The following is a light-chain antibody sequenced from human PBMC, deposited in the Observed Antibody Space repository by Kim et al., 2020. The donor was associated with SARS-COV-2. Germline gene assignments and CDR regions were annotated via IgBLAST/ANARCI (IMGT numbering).Light chain of an antibody. CDR1: RSVTNNY. V-gene: IGKV3-20*01. CDR3: QQYSSAPRT. J-gene: IGKJ1*01. CDR2: GAS. Sequence: IVLTQSPGTQSLSPGERATLSCRASRSVTNNYLAWYQQKPGQALRLPIYGASSRATGIPDRFSGSGSGTDFTLTISGLEPEDFAVYYCQQYSSAPRTFGQGTKVNIK.